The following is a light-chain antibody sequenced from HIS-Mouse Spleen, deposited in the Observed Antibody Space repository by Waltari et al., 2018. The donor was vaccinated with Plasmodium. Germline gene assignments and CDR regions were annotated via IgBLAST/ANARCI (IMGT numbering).Light chain of an antibody. V-gene: IGKV3-15*01. Sequence: EIVMTQSPATLSVSPGERDTLSCRASQSVSSNLAWYQQKPGQAPRLLISGASTRATGIPARFSGSGSGTEFTLTISSLQSEDFAVYYCQQYNNWSFTFGPGTKVDIK. CDR2: GAS. CDR3: QQYNNWSFT. CDR1: QSVSSN. J-gene: IGKJ3*01.